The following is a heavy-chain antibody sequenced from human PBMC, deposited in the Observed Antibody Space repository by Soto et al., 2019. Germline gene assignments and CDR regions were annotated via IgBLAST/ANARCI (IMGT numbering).Heavy chain of an antibody. CDR2: ISYDGNNK. J-gene: IGHJ6*02. CDR3: ARAGCDGGSCYTLVGLRYGMDV. V-gene: IGHV3-30-3*01. D-gene: IGHD2-15*01. Sequence: QVQLVESGGDVVQPGRSLRLSCAASGFTFSSYAMYWVRQAPGKGLEWVAVISYDGNNKYYADSVKGRFTISRDNSKNTLYLQMNSLRTEDTAVYYCARAGCDGGSCYTLVGLRYGMDVWGQGTTVTVS. CDR1: GFTFSSYA.